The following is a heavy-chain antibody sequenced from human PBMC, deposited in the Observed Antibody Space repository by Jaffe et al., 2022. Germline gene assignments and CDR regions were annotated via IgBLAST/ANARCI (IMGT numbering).Heavy chain of an antibody. CDR2: IYYSGST. CDR1: GGSVSSGSYY. V-gene: IGHV4-61*01. Sequence: QVQLQESGPGLVKPSETLSLTCTVSGGSVSSGSYYWSWIRQPPGKGLEWIGYIYYSGSTNYNPSLKSRVTISVDTSKNQFSLKLSSVTAADTAVYYCARDKFWSGYYPILVRQNYMDVWGKGTTVTVSS. J-gene: IGHJ6*03. D-gene: IGHD3-3*01. CDR3: ARDKFWSGYYPILVRQNYMDV.